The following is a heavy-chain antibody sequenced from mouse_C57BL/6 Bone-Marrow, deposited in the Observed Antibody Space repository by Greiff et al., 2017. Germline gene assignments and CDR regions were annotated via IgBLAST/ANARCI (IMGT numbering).Heavy chain of an antibody. V-gene: IGHV2-9-1*01. CDR3: AHRPFYYGSSYFDY. CDR1: GFSLTSYA. D-gene: IGHD1-1*01. CDR2: IWTGGGT. J-gene: IGHJ2*01. Sequence: VMLVESGPGLVAPSQSLSITCTVSGFSLTSYAISWVRQPPGKGLEWLGVIWTGGGTNYNSALKSRLSISKDNSKSQVFLKMNSLQTDDTARYYCAHRPFYYGSSYFDYWGQGTTLTVSS.